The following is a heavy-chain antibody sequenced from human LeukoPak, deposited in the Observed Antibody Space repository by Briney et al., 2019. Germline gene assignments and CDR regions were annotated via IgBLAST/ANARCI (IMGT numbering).Heavy chain of an antibody. J-gene: IGHJ4*02. D-gene: IGHD6-19*01. CDR1: GYTFTSYG. V-gene: IGHV1-18*01. Sequence: ASVKVSCKASGYTFTSYGISWVRQAPGQEIEWMGWISAYNGNTNYAQKLQGRVTMTTDTSTSTAYMELRSLRSDDTAVYYCARGYSSGWYATDFDYWGQGTLVTVSS. CDR3: ARGYSSGWYATDFDY. CDR2: ISAYNGNT.